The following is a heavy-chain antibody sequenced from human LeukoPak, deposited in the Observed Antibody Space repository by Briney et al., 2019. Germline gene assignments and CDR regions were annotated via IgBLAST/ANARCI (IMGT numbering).Heavy chain of an antibody. CDR1: GDSISSSPYY. V-gene: IGHV4-39*07. D-gene: IGHD4-23*01. Sequence: PSETLSLTCTVSGDSISSSPYYWGWLRQPPGKGLEWIGSIYYSGSTYYNPSLKSRVTMSVDTSKNQFSLKLSSVTAADTAVYYCARDRTSGGNSGLDYWGQGTLVTVSS. CDR3: ARDRTSGGNSGLDY. J-gene: IGHJ4*02. CDR2: IYYSGST.